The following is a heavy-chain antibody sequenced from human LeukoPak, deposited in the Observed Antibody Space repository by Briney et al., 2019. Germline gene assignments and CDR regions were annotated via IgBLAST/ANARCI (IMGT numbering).Heavy chain of an antibody. V-gene: IGHV3-7*03. CDR2: INHNGNVN. D-gene: IGHD3-16*01. CDR1: GFTFSSYW. J-gene: IGHJ6*02. CDR3: ARGGGLDV. Sequence: GGSLRLSCAASGFTFSSYWMNWARQAPGKGLEWVACINHNGNVNYYVDSVKGRFTTSRDNAKNSLYLQMSNLRAEDTAVYFCARGGGLDVWGQGATVTVSS.